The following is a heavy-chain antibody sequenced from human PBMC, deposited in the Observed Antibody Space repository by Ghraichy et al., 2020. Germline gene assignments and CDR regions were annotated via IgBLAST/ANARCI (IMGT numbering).Heavy chain of an antibody. CDR2: IYYSGST. CDR3: ATQTTVTTETDY. CDR1: GGSISSGDYY. V-gene: IGHV4-30-4*01. J-gene: IGHJ4*02. Sequence: SETLSLTCTVSGGSISSGDYYWSWIRQPPGKGLEWIGYIYYSGSTYYNPSLKSRVTISVDTSKNQFSLKLSSVTAADTAVYYCATQTTVTTETDYWGQGTLVTVSS. D-gene: IGHD4-17*01.